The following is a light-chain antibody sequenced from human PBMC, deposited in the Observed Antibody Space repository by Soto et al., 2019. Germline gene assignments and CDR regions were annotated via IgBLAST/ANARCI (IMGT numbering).Light chain of an antibody. J-gene: IGLJ2*01. V-gene: IGLV1-40*01. CDR2: ATN. Sequence: QAVVTQPPAVSGAPGQRVTISCTGSSSNIGAGYRVHWYQQLPGAAPKLLIYATNNRPSGVPDRFSGSQSDTSASLAITGLQAEDEAVYFCQTVDTSLSVVFGGGTKVTVL. CDR3: QTVDTSLSVV. CDR1: SSNIGAGYR.